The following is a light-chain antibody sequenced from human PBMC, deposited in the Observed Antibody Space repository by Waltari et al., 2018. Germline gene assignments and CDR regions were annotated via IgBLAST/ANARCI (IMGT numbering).Light chain of an antibody. CDR3: QKYESLPAT. J-gene: IGKJ1*01. CDR1: QSIGIY. V-gene: IGKV3-20*01. Sequence: EIVLTQSPGTLSLSPGESATISCRASQSIGIYLAWYQQKPGQAPRLLMYHASSRATGIPDRFSGSGSGTDFSLTISRLEPEDFAVYYCQKYESLPATFGQGTKVEIK. CDR2: HAS.